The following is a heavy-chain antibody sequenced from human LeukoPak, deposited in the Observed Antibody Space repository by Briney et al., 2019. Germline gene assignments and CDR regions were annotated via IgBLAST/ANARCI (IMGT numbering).Heavy chain of an antibody. J-gene: IGHJ4*02. D-gene: IGHD3-10*01. CDR1: GGSISSSSFH. CDR2: IFYSGST. V-gene: IGHV4-39*01. Sequence: SETLSLTCTVSGGSISSSSFHWGWIRQPPGKGLEWIGTIFYSGSTYYNPSLKSRVTLSVDTSKNQFSLRLSSVTAADTAIYYCARRVLLWFGESQYYFDYWGQGTLVTVSS. CDR3: ARRVLLWFGESQYYFDY.